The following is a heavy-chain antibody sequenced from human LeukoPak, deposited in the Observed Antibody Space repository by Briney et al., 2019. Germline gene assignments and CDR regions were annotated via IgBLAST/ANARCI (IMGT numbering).Heavy chain of an antibody. J-gene: IGHJ4*02. D-gene: IGHD3/OR15-3a*01. V-gene: IGHV3-7*01. Sequence: GGSLRLSCAASGFTFSSYWMTWVRQAPGKGLQGVANIKQDGSEEYYMDSAKGRFTISRDNAKNSLYLQMNSLRAEDTAVYYCARDLGTGRPHDYWGQGTLVTVSS. CDR3: ARDLGTGRPHDY. CDR1: GFTFSSYW. CDR2: IKQDGSEE.